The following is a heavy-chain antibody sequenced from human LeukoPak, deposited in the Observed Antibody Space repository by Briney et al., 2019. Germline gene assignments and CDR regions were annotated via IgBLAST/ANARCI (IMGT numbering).Heavy chain of an antibody. J-gene: IGHJ5*02. V-gene: IGHV4-38-2*01. Sequence: SETLSLTCAVSGYSISSGYYWGWVRQPPGKGLEWIGSIYHSGSTYYNPSLKSRVTISVDTSKNQFSLKLSSVTAADTAVYYCAIRYYDFWSGYSLGPFDPWGQGTLVTVSS. CDR2: IYHSGST. CDR3: AIRYYDFWSGYSLGPFDP. D-gene: IGHD3-3*01. CDR1: GYSISSGYY.